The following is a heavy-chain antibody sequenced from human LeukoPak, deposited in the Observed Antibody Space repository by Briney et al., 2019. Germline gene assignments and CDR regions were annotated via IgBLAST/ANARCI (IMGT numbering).Heavy chain of an antibody. CDR1: GFTFSSYA. V-gene: IGHV3-23*01. J-gene: IGHJ2*01. Sequence: GGSLRLSCAASGFTFSSYAMSWVRQAPGKGLEWVSAVSGSGDTKYYADSVKGRFTISRDNPKNTLYLQMNSLRAEDTAVYFCAKAGGPRRYWFFDVWGRDTPVTVSS. CDR2: VSGSGDTK. CDR3: AKAGGPRRYWFFDV. D-gene: IGHD2-15*01.